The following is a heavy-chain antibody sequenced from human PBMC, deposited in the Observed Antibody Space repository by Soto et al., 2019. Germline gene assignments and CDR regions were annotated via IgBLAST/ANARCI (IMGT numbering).Heavy chain of an antibody. Sequence: GASVKVSCKACGCTFSSYAISWVGQAPGQGLEWMGGIIPIFGTANYAQKFQGRVTITADESTSTAYMELSSLRSEDTAVYYCANPAPSYCGGDCSEAFDIWGQGTMVTVSS. V-gene: IGHV1-69*13. J-gene: IGHJ3*02. CDR1: GCTFSSYA. CDR3: ANPAPSYCGGDCSEAFDI. CDR2: IIPIFGTA. D-gene: IGHD2-21*02.